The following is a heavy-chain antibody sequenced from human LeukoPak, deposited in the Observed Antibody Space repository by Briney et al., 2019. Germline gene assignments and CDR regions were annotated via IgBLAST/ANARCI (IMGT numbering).Heavy chain of an antibody. Sequence: SETLSLTCSISGGSFSSGYYYWSWIRQPPGKGLEWIGYIYYSGSTNYNPSLKSRVTISVDTSKNQFSLKLSSVTAADTAVYYCARASHVRGRGYQIIWFDPWGQGTLVTVSS. CDR1: GGSFSSGYYY. CDR2: IYYSGST. CDR3: ARASHVRGRGYQIIWFDP. V-gene: IGHV4-61*01. D-gene: IGHD2-2*01. J-gene: IGHJ5*02.